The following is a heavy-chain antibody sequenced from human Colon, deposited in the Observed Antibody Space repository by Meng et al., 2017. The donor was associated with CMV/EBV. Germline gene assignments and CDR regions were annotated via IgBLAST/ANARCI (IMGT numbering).Heavy chain of an antibody. CDR2: IWYDETEK. J-gene: IGHJ4*02. D-gene: IGHD1-1*01. CDR3: ATDGGAWNLDH. CDR1: GFSFSTSH. V-gene: IGHV3-30*02. Sequence: GESPKILCAASGFSFSTSHMHWVRQASGKGLERVAYIWYDETEKSSADSVRGRFTVSRDNSRNTLYLQMSRLRAEDTAIYYCATDGGAWNLDHWGQGTLVTVSS.